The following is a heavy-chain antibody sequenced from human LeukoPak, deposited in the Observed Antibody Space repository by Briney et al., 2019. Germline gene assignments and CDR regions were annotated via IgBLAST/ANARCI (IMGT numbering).Heavy chain of an antibody. J-gene: IGHJ4*02. CDR3: ASPDLVPAVY. Sequence: PGGPLRLSCAASGFTFSSYSMNWVRQAPGKGLEWVSSISSSSSYIYYADSVKGRFTISRDNAKNSLYLQMNSLRAEDTAVYYCASPDLVPAVYWGQGTLVTVSS. V-gene: IGHV3-21*01. D-gene: IGHD2-2*01. CDR2: ISSSSSYI. CDR1: GFTFSSYS.